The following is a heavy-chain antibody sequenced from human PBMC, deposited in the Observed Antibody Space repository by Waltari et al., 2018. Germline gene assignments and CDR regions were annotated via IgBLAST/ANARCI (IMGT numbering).Heavy chain of an antibody. CDR3: AKASSVRGRGWFDP. J-gene: IGHJ5*02. Sequence: QVQVQESGPGLVEPSETLSLTCTVSGALLPSSYWTWIRQSPGQGLETIGYFFHSGTINYNPSLNGRATISIDTSNNLFSLKLTSVTAADTAVYYCAKASSVRGRGWFDPWGQGILVTVSS. CDR1: GALLPSSY. V-gene: IGHV4-59*01. D-gene: IGHD6-13*01. CDR2: FFHSGTI.